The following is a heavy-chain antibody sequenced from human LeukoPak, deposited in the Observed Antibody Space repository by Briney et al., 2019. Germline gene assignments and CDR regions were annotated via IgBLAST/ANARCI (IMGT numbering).Heavy chain of an antibody. V-gene: IGHV3-30-3*01. CDR3: ARGAAMAGTYYFDY. CDR2: ISYGGSNK. D-gene: IGHD5-18*01. Sequence: PGGSLRLSCAASGFTFSSYAMHWVRQAPGKGLEWVAVISYGGSNKYYADSVKGRFTISRDNSKNTLYLQMNSLRAEDTAVYYCARGAAMAGTYYFDYWGQGTLVTVSS. J-gene: IGHJ4*02. CDR1: GFTFSSYA.